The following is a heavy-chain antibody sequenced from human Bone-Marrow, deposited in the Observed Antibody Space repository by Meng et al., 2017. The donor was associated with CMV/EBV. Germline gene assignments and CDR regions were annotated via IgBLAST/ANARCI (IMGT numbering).Heavy chain of an antibody. J-gene: IGHJ5*02. D-gene: IGHD2-2*02. CDR1: GFTFSSYS. Sequence: GESLKISCAASGFTFSSYSMNWVRQAPGKGLEWVSYISSSSSTIYYADSVKGRFTISRDNAKNSLYLQMNSLRSEDTAVYYCARGYCSSTSCYRFKNWFDPWGQGTLVTVSS. CDR3: ARGYCSSTSCYRFKNWFDP. CDR2: ISSSSSTI. V-gene: IGHV3-48*04.